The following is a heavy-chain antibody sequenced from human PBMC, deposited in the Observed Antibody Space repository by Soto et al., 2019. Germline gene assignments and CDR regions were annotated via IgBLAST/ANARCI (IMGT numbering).Heavy chain of an antibody. Sequence: QVQLQESGPGLVKPSDTLSLTCAVSGYSISSSNWWAWIRQSPGKGLEWIGHIYYSGTIYYDPSLKSRVTMSVDTSKNQYSLKLSSVTAVDTAVYYCATIASTAGGPIDYWGQGTLVTVSS. CDR1: GYSISSSNW. D-gene: IGHD6-6*01. V-gene: IGHV4-28*05. CDR3: ATIASTAGGPIDY. J-gene: IGHJ4*02. CDR2: IYYSGTI.